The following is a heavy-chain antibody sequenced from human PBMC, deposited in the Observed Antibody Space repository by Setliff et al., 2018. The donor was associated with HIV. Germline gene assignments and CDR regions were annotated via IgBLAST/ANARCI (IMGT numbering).Heavy chain of an antibody. J-gene: IGHJ5*02. D-gene: IGHD3-16*01. CDR2: IYYSGST. CDR1: GGSISRYY. V-gene: IGHV4-59*01. Sequence: SETLSLTCTVSGGSISRYYWSWIRQPPGKGLEWIGYIYYSGSTNYNTSLKSRVTISVDTSKTQFSLKLNSVTAADTAVYYCARSGGPTFDPWGQGTLVTVSS. CDR3: ARSGGPTFDP.